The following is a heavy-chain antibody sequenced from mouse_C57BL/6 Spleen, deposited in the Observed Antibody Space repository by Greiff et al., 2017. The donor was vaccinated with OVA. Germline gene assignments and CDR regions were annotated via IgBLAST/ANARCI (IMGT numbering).Heavy chain of an antibody. V-gene: IGHV5-17*01. CDR3: ARNLPRFAY. CDR2: ISSGSSTI. CDR1: GFTFSDYG. D-gene: IGHD5-5*01. Sequence: EVKLVESGGGLVKPGGSLKLSCAASGFTFSDYGMHWVRQAPEKGLEWVAYISSGSSTIYYADTVKGRFTISRDNAKNTLFLQMTSLRSEDTAMYYCARNLPRFAYWGQGTLVTVSA. J-gene: IGHJ3*01.